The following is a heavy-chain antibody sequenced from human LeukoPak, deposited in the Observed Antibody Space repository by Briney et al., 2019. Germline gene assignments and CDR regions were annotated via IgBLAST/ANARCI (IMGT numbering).Heavy chain of an antibody. V-gene: IGHV3-30*02. Sequence: GGSLRLSCAASGFTFSSYGMHWVRQAPGKGLEWVAFVRYDGSNKYYADSVKGRFTISRDNSKNTLYLQMNSLRAEDTAVYYCAKDGLDILTGYSHWYFDLWGRGTLVTVSS. CDR1: GFTFSSYG. J-gene: IGHJ2*01. D-gene: IGHD3-9*01. CDR2: VRYDGSNK. CDR3: AKDGLDILTGYSHWYFDL.